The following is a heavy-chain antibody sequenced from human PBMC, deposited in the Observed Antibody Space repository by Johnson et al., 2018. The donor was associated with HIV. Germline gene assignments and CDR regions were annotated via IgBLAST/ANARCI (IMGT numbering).Heavy chain of an antibody. CDR3: ARDRRHYYDSSGYPDYDAFDI. V-gene: IGHV3-20*04. CDR1: GFTLDDYG. Sequence: VQLVESGGGLVQPGGSLRLSCAASGFTLDDYGMNWVRQAPGNGLELVGQVNPNGGSTGYADSVKGRITISRDNAKNSLYLQLNSLRAEDTALYFCARDRRHYYDSSGYPDYDAFDIWGQGTMVTVSS. CDR2: VNPNGGST. J-gene: IGHJ3*02. D-gene: IGHD3-22*01.